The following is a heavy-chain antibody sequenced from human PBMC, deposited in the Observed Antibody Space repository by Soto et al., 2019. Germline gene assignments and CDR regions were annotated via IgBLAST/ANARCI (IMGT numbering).Heavy chain of an antibody. D-gene: IGHD6-13*01. J-gene: IGHJ4*02. CDR3: AKDHPIIAAAGTGTFDY. V-gene: IGHV3-23*01. CDR2: ISGSGGST. Sequence: SLRLSCAASGFTFSSYAMSWVRQAPGKGLEWVSAISGSGGSTYYADSVKGRFTISRDNSKNTLYLQMNSLRAEDTAVYYCAKDHPIIAAAGTGTFDYWGQGTLVTVSS. CDR1: GFTFSSYA.